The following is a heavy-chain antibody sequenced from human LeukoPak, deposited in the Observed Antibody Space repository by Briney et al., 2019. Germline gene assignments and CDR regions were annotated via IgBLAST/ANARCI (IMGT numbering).Heavy chain of an antibody. J-gene: IGHJ4*02. CDR1: GFTFSDYY. CDR3: AKETMVTLGSYFHY. CDR2: ISHDGGNK. Sequence: GGSLRLSCAASGFTFSDYYMTWIRQAPRKELEWLAGISHDGGNKYYADSVKGRFTISRDNSQNTLDLQMNSLRAEDTALYYCAKETMVTLGSYFHYWGQGTQVTVSS. D-gene: IGHD4-23*01. V-gene: IGHV3-30*18.